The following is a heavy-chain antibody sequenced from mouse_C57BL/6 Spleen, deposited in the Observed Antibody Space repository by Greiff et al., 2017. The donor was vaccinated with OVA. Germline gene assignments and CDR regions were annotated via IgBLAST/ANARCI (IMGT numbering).Heavy chain of an antibody. CDR1: GFTFSDYG. Sequence: EVQLQESGGGLVKPGGSLKLSCAASGFTFSDYGMHWVRQAPEKGLEWVAYISSGSSTIYYADTVKGRFTISRDNAKNTLFLQMTSLRSEDTAMYYCARPSSLYAMDYWGQGTSVTVSS. D-gene: IGHD1-1*01. J-gene: IGHJ4*01. CDR3: ARPSSLYAMDY. V-gene: IGHV5-17*01. CDR2: ISSGSSTI.